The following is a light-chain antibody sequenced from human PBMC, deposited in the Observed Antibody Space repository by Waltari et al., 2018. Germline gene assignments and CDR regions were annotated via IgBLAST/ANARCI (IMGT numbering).Light chain of an antibody. Sequence: DIQMTQTPSSLSASEGDSATITCLASQGNNNYLNWYQQKPGKAPKHLIYAASSLQSGVPSRFSGSGSGTDFALTISSLHPEDFATYYCQQSYSTLWTFGQGTEVEVK. CDR1: QGNNNY. CDR2: AAS. V-gene: IGKV1-39*01. J-gene: IGKJ1*01. CDR3: QQSYSTLWT.